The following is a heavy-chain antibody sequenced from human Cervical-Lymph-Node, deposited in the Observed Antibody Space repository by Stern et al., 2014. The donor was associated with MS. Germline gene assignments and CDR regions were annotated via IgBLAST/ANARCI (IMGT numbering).Heavy chain of an antibody. V-gene: IGHV4-31*03. J-gene: IGHJ5*02. CDR2: IYHRGSP. CDR3: ARDRSTVVGWSPNWFDP. Sequence: QVQLQESGPGLVKPSQTLSLTCTVSGDSVSGGTYYWTWIRHHPGKGLEWIGHIYHRGSPHYNPSLKGRVTISIEPSNNQFSLRMSSVTAADTAVYYCARDRSTVVGWSPNWFDPWGQGILVTVSS. D-gene: IGHD6-19*01. CDR1: GDSVSGGTYY.